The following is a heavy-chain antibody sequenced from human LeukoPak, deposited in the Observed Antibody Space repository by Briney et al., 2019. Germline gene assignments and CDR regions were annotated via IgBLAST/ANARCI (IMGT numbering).Heavy chain of an antibody. CDR3: ASEKLVATMKYYYYGMDV. Sequence: ASVKVSCKASGYTFTSYGISWVRQAPGQGLEWMGWISAYNGNTNYAQKLQGRVTMTTDTSTSTAYMELRSLRSDDTAVYYCASEKLVATMKYYYYGMDVWGQGTTVTVSS. D-gene: IGHD5-12*01. V-gene: IGHV1-18*01. CDR1: GYTFTSYG. CDR2: ISAYNGNT. J-gene: IGHJ6*02.